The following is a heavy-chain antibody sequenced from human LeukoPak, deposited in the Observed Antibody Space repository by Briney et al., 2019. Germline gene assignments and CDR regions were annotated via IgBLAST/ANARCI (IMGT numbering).Heavy chain of an antibody. CDR1: CGFIYSCY. CDR2: IYHTGST. Sequence: PSETLSLTSCVACGFIYSCYCKWFRQSPGKGLEWIGYIYHTGSTTYNPSLLSRVTISLDTSKNQFSLKMTSVIAADTAVYYCADIHGYGRYRGFDFWGQGILVTVSS. V-gene: IGHV4-59*08. J-gene: IGHJ4*02. CDR3: ADIHGYGRYRGFDF. D-gene: IGHD1-26*01.